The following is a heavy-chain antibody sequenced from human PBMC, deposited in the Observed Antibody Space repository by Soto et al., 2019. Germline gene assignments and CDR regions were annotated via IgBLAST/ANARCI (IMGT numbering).Heavy chain of an antibody. Sequence: GESLKISCKGAGYSFTSYWIGWVRQMPGKGLEWMGIIYPGDSDTRYSPSFQGQVTISADKSISTAYLQGSSLKASDTAMYYCARRAAAAGTTDAFDVWGQETMVTVSS. V-gene: IGHV5-51*01. J-gene: IGHJ3*01. D-gene: IGHD6-13*01. CDR2: IYPGDSDT. CDR1: GYSFTSYW. CDR3: ARRAAAAGTTDAFDV.